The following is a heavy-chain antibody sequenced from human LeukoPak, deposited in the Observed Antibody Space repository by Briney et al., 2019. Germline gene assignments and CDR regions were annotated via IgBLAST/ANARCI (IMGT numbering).Heavy chain of an antibody. CDR2: IYHSGST. Sequence: PSETLSLTCTVSGYSISSGYYWGWIPQPPGKGLEWIGSIYHSGSTYYNPSLKSRVTISVDTSKNRFSLKLSSVTAADTAVYYCARDSRFGVITKIPFDYWGQGTLVTVSS. CDR3: ARDSRFGVITKIPFDY. V-gene: IGHV4-38-2*02. D-gene: IGHD3-22*01. J-gene: IGHJ4*02. CDR1: GYSISSGYY.